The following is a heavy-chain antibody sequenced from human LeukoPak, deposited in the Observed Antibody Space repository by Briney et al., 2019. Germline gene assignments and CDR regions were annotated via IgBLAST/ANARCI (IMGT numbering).Heavy chain of an antibody. CDR3: ARGQADVAGGELDY. J-gene: IGHJ4*02. D-gene: IGHD6-19*01. V-gene: IGHV3-21*01. CDR2: ISSSSSYI. CDR1: GFTFSSYS. Sequence: GGSLRLSCAASGFTFSSYSMNWVRQAPGKGLEWVSSISSSSSYIYYADSVKGRFTISRDNAKNSLYLQMNSLRAEDTAVYYCARGQADVAGGELDYWGQGTMVTVSS.